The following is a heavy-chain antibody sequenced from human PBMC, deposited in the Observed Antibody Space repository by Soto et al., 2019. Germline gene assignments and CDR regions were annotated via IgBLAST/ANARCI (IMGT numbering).Heavy chain of an antibody. CDR1: GFTFSSYA. J-gene: IGHJ6*02. Sequence: EVQLLESGGGLVQPGGSLRLSCAASGFTFSSYAMSWVRQAPGKGLEWVSAISRSGGSPYYADSVKGRSTISRDNSKLTLYLQINSPRAADTAVYYCGNLRFLERLFLDYFYGMDVWGQGTTVTVSS. CDR3: GNLRFLERLFLDYFYGMDV. D-gene: IGHD3-3*01. V-gene: IGHV3-23*01. CDR2: ISRSGGSP.